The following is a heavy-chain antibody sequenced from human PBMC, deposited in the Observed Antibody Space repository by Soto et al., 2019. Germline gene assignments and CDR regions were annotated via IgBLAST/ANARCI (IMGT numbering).Heavy chain of an antibody. V-gene: IGHV3-23*01. Sequence: PGGSLRLSCAASGFTFSSYAMSWVRQAPGKGLEWVSAISGSGSTFYADSVKGRFTISRDNSKNTLYLQMNSLRAEDTAVYYCAKEKDYEYVWGSYRYTSDYWGQGTLVTVSS. CDR3: AKEKDYEYVWGSYRYTSDY. J-gene: IGHJ4*02. CDR1: GFTFSSYA. CDR2: ISGSGST. D-gene: IGHD3-16*02.